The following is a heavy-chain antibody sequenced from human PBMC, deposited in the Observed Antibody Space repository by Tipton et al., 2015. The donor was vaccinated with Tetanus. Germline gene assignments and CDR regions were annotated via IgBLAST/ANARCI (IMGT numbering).Heavy chain of an antibody. V-gene: IGHV4-39*01. CDR2: ITYSGST. D-gene: IGHD4-17*01. CDR1: GDAISTNSYF. J-gene: IGHJ4*02. CDR3: ARTKVPIGWGFFDS. Sequence: TLSLTCIVSGDAISTNSYFWGWIRQPPGKGLEWVGTITYSGSTYYNPSLQSRVTVSADTSKNQFSLRLTSVTAADSAFYYCARTKVPIGWGFFDSWGQGTLVTVSS.